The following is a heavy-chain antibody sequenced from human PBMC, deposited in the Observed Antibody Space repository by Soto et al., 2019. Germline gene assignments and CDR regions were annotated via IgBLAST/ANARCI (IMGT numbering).Heavy chain of an antibody. CDR1: GGSFSGDR. D-gene: IGHD3-22*01. V-gene: IGHV4-34*01. J-gene: IGHJ6*02. CDR2: INHSGST. Sequence: SETLSLTCAVYGGSFSGDRWSWIRQPPGKGLEWIGEINHSGSTSYNPSLKSRVTISVDMSKYQFSLKLSSVTAADTAVYYCARGGYENSGHKGGMDVWGQGTTVTVSS. CDR3: ARGGYENSGHKGGMDV.